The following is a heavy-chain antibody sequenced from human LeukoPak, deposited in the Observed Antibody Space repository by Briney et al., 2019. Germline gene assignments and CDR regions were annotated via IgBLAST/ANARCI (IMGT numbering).Heavy chain of an antibody. D-gene: IGHD2-15*01. CDR1: GGSISSYY. CDR3: ARGYCSGGSCYSDAYWFDP. Sequence: SSETLSLTCTVSGGSISSYYWSWTRQPPGKGLEWIGYIYYSGSTNYNPSLKGRVTISVDTSKNQFSLKLSSVTAADTAVYYCARGYCSGGSCYSDAYWFDPWGQGTLVTVSS. CDR2: IYYSGST. J-gene: IGHJ5*02. V-gene: IGHV4-59*01.